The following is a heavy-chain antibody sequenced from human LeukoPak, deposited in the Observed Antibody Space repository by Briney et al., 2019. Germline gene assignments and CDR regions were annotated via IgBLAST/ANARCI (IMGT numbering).Heavy chain of an antibody. CDR2: INPNSGGT. CDR1: GYTFTGYY. J-gene: IGHJ4*02. Sequence: AASVKVSCKASGYTFTGYYMHWVRQAPGQGLEWMGWINPNSGGTNYAQKFQGRVTMTRDTSISTAYMELSRLRSDDTAVYYCARDNKEGGEYNWNEIDYWGQGTLVTVSS. CDR3: ARDNKEGGEYNWNEIDY. D-gene: IGHD1-20*01. V-gene: IGHV1-2*02.